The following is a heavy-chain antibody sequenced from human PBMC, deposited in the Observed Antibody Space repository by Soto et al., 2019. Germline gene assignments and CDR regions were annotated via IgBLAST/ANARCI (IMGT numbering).Heavy chain of an antibody. D-gene: IGHD5-18*01. CDR1: GGTFSSYA. CDR3: ARDPGYHYRVY. CDR2: IIPIFGRA. Sequence: SVKVCCKSSGGTFSSYAISWVRQAPGQGLEWMGGIIPIFGRANYAQKFQGRVTITADESTSTDYMELSSLRSEDTAVYYFARDPGYHYRVYCGQQTVVTISS. V-gene: IGHV1-69*13. J-gene: IGHJ4*02.